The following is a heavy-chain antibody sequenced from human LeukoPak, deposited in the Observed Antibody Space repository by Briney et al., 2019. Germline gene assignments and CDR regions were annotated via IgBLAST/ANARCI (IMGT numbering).Heavy chain of an antibody. CDR3: ANLVGPLDV. CDR1: GVSFS. D-gene: IGHD1-26*01. Sequence: GASVKVSCKASGVSFSINWVRQARGRGLEWMGRIIPRLDTTNYAQKFQGRVTITADKSTDTVYMELRRLRSEDTAVYYCANLVGPLDVWGQGTTVSVSS. CDR2: IIPRLDTT. J-gene: IGHJ6*02. V-gene: IGHV1-69*08.